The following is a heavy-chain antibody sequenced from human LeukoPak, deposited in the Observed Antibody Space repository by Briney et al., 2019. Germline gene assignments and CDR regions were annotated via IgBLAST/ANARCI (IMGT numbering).Heavy chain of an antibody. CDR3: ARGSDQANDYGDY. CDR2: ISYDGSNK. CDR1: GFTFSPYA. J-gene: IGHJ4*02. Sequence: PGRSLRLSCAASGFTFSPYAMHWVRQAPGKGLEWVAVISYDGSNKYYADSVKGRFTISRDNSKNTLYLQMNSLRAEDTAVYYCARGSDQANDYGDYWGQGTLVTVSS. V-gene: IGHV3-30*04.